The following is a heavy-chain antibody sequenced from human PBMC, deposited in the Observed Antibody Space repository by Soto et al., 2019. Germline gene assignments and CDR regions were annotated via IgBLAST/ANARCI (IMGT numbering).Heavy chain of an antibody. CDR3: ARVAPWGDCSGGSCYSYYFDY. D-gene: IGHD2-15*01. J-gene: IGHJ4*02. V-gene: IGHV3-64*01. Sequence: PGGSLRLSCAASGFTFSSYAMHWVRQAPGKGLEYVSAISSNGGSTYYANSVKGRFTISRDNSKNTLYLQMGSLRAEDMAVYYCARVAPWGDCSGGSCYSYYFDYWGQGTLVTVSS. CDR1: GFTFSSYA. CDR2: ISSNGGST.